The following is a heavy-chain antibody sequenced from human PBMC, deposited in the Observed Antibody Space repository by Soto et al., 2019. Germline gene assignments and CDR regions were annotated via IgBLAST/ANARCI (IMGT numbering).Heavy chain of an antibody. J-gene: IGHJ4*02. CDR1: GGTFSSYA. D-gene: IGHD6-19*01. Sequence: QVQLVQSGAEVKKPGSSVKVSCKASGGTFSSYAISWVRQAPGQGLEWMGGIIPIFGTANYAQKFQGRVTITADESTSTADRELSSLRSEDTAVYYCASTPTREYVAGADYWGQGTLVTVSS. CDR3: ASTPTREYVAGADY. CDR2: IIPIFGTA. V-gene: IGHV1-69*12.